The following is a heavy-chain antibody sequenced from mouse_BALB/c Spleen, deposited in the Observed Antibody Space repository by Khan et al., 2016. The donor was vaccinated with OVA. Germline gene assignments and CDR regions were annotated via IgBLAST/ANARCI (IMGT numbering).Heavy chain of an antibody. J-gene: IGHJ4*01. Sequence: QVQLKDSGPGLVAPSQSLSITCTISGFSLTNYGVHWIRQPPGKGLEWLVVIWSDGSTAYTSALRSRLTISKDNSKSQVFLKMNSLQTDDTAMYFCARQPYYHYNIMDYWGQGTSVTVSS. CDR3: ARQPYYHYNIMDY. V-gene: IGHV2-6-1*01. CDR2: IWSDGST. CDR1: GFSLTNYG. D-gene: IGHD2-10*01.